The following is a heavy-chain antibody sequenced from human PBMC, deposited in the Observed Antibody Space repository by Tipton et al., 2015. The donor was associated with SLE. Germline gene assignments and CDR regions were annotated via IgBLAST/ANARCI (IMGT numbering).Heavy chain of an antibody. V-gene: IGHV3-48*01. CDR2: ITSGSRTI. J-gene: IGHJ4*02. D-gene: IGHD3-10*01. CDR3: ASSGLMVRESTFDY. Sequence: SLRFSYAASGFTFSSFSMNWVRQAPGKGLEWVSYITSGSRTIYYADSVKGRFTIPRDNAKNSLFLQMNSLRAEDTAVYFCASSGLMVRESTFDYWGQGTLVTVSS. CDR1: GFTFSSFS.